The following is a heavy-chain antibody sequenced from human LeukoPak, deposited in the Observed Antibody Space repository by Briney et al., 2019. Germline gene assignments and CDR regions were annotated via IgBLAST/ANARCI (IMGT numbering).Heavy chain of an antibody. J-gene: IGHJ4*02. D-gene: IGHD2-15*01. CDR3: ARDWFVFDY. CDR2: ISSSSSYI. Sequence: ETLSLTCAVYGGSFSGYYWSWIRQPPGKGLEWVSSISSSSSYIYYADSVKGRFTISRDNAKNSLYLQMNSLRAEDTAVYYCARDWFVFDYWGQGTLVTVSS. V-gene: IGHV3-21*01. CDR1: GGSFSGYY.